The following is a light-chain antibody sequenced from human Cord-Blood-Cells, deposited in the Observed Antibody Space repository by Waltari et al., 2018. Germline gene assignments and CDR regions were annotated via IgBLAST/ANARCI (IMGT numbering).Light chain of an antibody. CDR3: QQYYSYPYS. CDR1: QGISSY. V-gene: IGKV1-8*01. J-gene: IGKJ2*03. Sequence: IRMTQSPSSFPASTGDRVTITCRASQGISSYLAWYQQKPGKAPKLLIYAASTLQSGVPSRFSGSGSGTDFTLTISCLQSEDFATYYCQQYYSYPYSFGQGTKLEIK. CDR2: AAS.